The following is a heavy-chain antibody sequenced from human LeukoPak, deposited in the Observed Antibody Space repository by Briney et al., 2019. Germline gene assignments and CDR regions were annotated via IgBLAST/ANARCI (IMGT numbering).Heavy chain of an antibody. Sequence: ASVKVSCKASGYTFTSYGISWVRQVPGQGLEWMGLINPGGDNTDYAQNFQGRVTMTRDTSTSTVYMGLSSLRSEDTAVYYCARIRDGYNDAYDIWGQGTMVTVSS. V-gene: IGHV1-46*01. CDR3: ARIRDGYNDAYDI. CDR2: INPGGDNT. J-gene: IGHJ3*02. D-gene: IGHD5-24*01. CDR1: GYTFTSYG.